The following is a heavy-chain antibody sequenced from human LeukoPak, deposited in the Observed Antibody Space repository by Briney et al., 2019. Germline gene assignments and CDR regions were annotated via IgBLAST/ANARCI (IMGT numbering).Heavy chain of an antibody. CDR3: ARDGMVWFGETTDERPAKNWFDP. CDR2: INPNSGGT. Sequence: GASVKVSCKTSGYIFAAYYLNWVRQAPGQGLEWMGWINPNSGGTKYAQKFQDRVTMTRDTSINTAYMELSRLRSDDTAVYYRARDGMVWFGETTDERPAKNWFDPWGQGTLVTVSS. J-gene: IGHJ5*02. V-gene: IGHV1-2*02. CDR1: GYIFAAYY. D-gene: IGHD3-10*01.